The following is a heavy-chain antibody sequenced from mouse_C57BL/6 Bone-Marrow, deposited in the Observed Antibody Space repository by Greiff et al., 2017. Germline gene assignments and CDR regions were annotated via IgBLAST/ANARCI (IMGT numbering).Heavy chain of an antibody. CDR3: TRGAYYGSFYYYAMDY. J-gene: IGHJ4*01. D-gene: IGHD1-1*01. V-gene: IGHV5-9-1*02. CDR1: GFTFSSYA. CDR2: ISSGGDYI. Sequence: EVKVEESGEGLVKPGGSLKLSCAASGFTFSSYAMSWVRQTPEKRLEWVAYISSGGDYIYYADTVKGRFTISRDNARNTLYLQMSSLKSEDTAMYYCTRGAYYGSFYYYAMDYWGQGTSVTVSS.